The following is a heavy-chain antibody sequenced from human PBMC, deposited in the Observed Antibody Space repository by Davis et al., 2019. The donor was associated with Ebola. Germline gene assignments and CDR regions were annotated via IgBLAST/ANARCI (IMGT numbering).Heavy chain of an antibody. V-gene: IGHV1-18*01. Sequence: GESLKISCKGSGYSFTSYGISWVRQAPGQGLEWMGWISAYNGNTNYAQKLQGRVTMTTDTSTSTAYMELRSLRSDDTAVYYCARVRPRVATENDYWGQGTLVTVSS. CDR2: ISAYNGNT. D-gene: IGHD5-12*01. CDR3: ARVRPRVATENDY. CDR1: GYSFTSYG. J-gene: IGHJ4*02.